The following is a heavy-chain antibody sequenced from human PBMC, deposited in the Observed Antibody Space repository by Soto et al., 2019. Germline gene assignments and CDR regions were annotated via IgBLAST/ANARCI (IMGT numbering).Heavy chain of an antibody. Sequence: EVQLVESGGGLVQPGGSLRLSCAASGFTVTATYMNWVRQAPGKGLEWVSVIYSGGSTSYADSVKGRFTISRDNSKNTLFLQMNSLRAEDTAVYYCARDARLPPGGNDYWGQGTLVTVSS. CDR3: ARDARLPPGGNDY. D-gene: IGHD4-17*01. V-gene: IGHV3-66*01. CDR2: IYSGGST. J-gene: IGHJ4*02. CDR1: GFTVTATY.